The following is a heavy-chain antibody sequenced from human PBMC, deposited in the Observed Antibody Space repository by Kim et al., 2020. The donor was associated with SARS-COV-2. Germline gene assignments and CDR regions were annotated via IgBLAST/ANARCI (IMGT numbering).Heavy chain of an antibody. CDR3: AKDFPRIAAAGTDWFDP. CDR1: GFTFSSYA. D-gene: IGHD6-13*01. Sequence: GGSLRLSCAASGFTFSSYAMSWVRQAPGKGLEWVSAISGSGGSTYYADSVKGRFTISRDNSKNTLYLQMNSLRAEDTAVYYCAKDFPRIAAAGTDWFDPWGQGTLVTVSS. V-gene: IGHV3-23*01. CDR2: ISGSGGST. J-gene: IGHJ5*02.